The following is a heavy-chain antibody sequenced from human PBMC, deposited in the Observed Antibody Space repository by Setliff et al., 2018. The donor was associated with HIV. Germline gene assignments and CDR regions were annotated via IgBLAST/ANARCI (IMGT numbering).Heavy chain of an antibody. V-gene: IGHV2-26*02. D-gene: IGHD6-13*01. J-gene: IGHJ6*03. Sequence: SGPTLVNPTETLTLTCTVSGFSLSDARMGVSWIRQPPGKALEWLAHIFSIDDKSYSTSLKSRLTVSKDTSKSQVVLTMTNMDPVDTATYYCARSYSSSWYGRDYYYYMDVWGKGTTVTVSS. CDR1: GFSLSDARMG. CDR2: IFSIDDK. CDR3: ARSYSSSWYGRDYYYYMDV.